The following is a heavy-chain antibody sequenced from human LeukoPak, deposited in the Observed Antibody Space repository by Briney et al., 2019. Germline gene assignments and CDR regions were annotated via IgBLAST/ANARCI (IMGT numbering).Heavy chain of an antibody. V-gene: IGHV1-46*01. CDR3: ATGLRRLIVVVTATFDY. Sequence: GASVKVSCKASGYTFTSYYMHWVRQAPGQGLEWMGIINPSGGSTSYAQKFQGRVTMTEDTSTDTAYMELSSLRSEDTAVYYCATGLRRLIVVVTATFDYWGQGTLVTVSS. J-gene: IGHJ4*02. D-gene: IGHD2-21*02. CDR1: GYTFTSYY. CDR2: INPSGGST.